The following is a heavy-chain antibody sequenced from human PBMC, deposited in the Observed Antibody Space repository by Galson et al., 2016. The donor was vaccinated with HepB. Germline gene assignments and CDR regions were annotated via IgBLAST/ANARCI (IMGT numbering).Heavy chain of an antibody. J-gene: IGHJ3*02. CDR2: VNHSGAT. CDR1: GGSLSAYY. CDR3: ATGYCSGGSCYSGALDI. V-gene: IGHV4-34*01. Sequence: LSLTCTVNGGSLSAYYWNWIRQSPGKGLGWIGEVNHSGATDYNPSLKSRVTISVDTSKKQFSLNLNSVTAADTAVYYCATGYCSGGSCYSGALDIWGQGTMVTVS. D-gene: IGHD2-15*01.